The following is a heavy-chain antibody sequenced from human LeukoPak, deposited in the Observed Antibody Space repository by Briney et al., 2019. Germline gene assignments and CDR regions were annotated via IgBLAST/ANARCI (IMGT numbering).Heavy chain of an antibody. CDR1: GFTLSGFS. D-gene: IGHD5-12*01. J-gene: IGHJ4*02. CDR3: ARKYHSGYDFDYLDY. CDR2: ISSSSSYI. V-gene: IGHV3-21*01. Sequence: GGSLRLSCAASGFTLSGFSMNWVRQAPGQGLEWVSYISSSSSYIYYADSVKGRFTISRDNAKNSLYLQMNSREDEDTAVYLCARKYHSGYDFDYLDYWGQGTLVTVSS.